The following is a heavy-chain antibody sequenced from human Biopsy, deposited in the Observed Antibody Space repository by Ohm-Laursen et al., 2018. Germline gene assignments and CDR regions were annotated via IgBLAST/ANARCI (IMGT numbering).Heavy chain of an antibody. Sequence: TQTLTLTCTFSGFSFTTVGMRVAWIRQAPGKALEWLAHIDWAGDTRCSASLKTRLSISKDNFKDQVVLTMTDIDPVDTATYYCARASASQYYGVDVWGQGTSVTVSS. CDR1: GFSFTTVGMR. CDR3: ARASASQYYGVDV. CDR2: IDWAGDT. J-gene: IGHJ6*02. D-gene: IGHD1-26*01. V-gene: IGHV2-70*04.